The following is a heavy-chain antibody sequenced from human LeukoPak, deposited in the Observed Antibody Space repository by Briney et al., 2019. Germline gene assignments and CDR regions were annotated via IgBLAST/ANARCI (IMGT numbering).Heavy chain of an antibody. Sequence: SETLSLTCTVSGGSISSYYWSWIRQPPGKGLEWIGYIYYSGSTNYNPSLKSRVTISVDTSKNQFSLKLSSVTAADTAVYYCARVIVVVVAAQYYYYYYYMDVWGKGTTVTVSS. V-gene: IGHV4-59*12. CDR2: IYYSGST. D-gene: IGHD2-15*01. CDR1: GGSISSYY. J-gene: IGHJ6*03. CDR3: ARVIVVVVAAQYYYYYYYMDV.